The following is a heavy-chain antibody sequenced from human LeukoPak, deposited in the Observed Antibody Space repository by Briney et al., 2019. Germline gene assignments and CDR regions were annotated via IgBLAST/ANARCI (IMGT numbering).Heavy chain of an antibody. CDR1: GYTFIGYY. V-gene: IGHV1-69*06. Sequence: SVKVSCKASGYTFIGYYMHWVRQAPGQGLEWMGGIIPIFGSVNYAQKFQGRVTITADKSTSTVYMELSSLRSEDTAVYYCAKAVIVVVTGGGAFDIWGQGTMVTVSS. D-gene: IGHD2-21*02. CDR2: IIPIFGSV. CDR3: AKAVIVVVTGGGAFDI. J-gene: IGHJ3*02.